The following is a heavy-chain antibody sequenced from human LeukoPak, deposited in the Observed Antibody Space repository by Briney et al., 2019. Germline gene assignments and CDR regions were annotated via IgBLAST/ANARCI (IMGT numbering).Heavy chain of an antibody. CDR3: ARHFDY. CDR1: GGSISSYY. CDR2: TYYSGST. V-gene: IGHV4-59*08. J-gene: IGHJ4*02. Sequence: SETLSLTCTVSGGSISSYYWSWIRQPPGKGLEWIGSTYYSGSTNYNPSLKGRVTISVDTSKNQFSLKLSSVTAADTAVYYCARHFDYWGQGTLVTVSS.